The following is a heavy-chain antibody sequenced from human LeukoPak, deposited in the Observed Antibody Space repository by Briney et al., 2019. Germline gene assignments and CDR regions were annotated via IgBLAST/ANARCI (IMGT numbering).Heavy chain of an antibody. CDR1: GFTFGSYA. V-gene: IGHV3-23*01. J-gene: IGHJ4*02. Sequence: PGGSLRLSCAASGFTFGSYAMTWVRQAPGKGLEWVSTISGSGGSTYHADSVKGHFTISRDNSKNTLYLQMNSLKGEDTAVYYCARGTSSWYAGALDYWGQGTLVTVPS. CDR2: ISGSGGST. D-gene: IGHD2-8*01. CDR3: ARGTSSWYAGALDY.